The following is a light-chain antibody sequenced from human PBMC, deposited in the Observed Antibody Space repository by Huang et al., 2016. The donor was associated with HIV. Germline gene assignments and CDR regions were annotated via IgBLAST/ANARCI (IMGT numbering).Light chain of an antibody. CDR3: QQYDNLPYT. CDR2: DAS. V-gene: IGKV1-33*01. J-gene: IGKJ2*01. CDR1: QDISNY. Sequence: DIQMTQSPSSLSASVGDRVTITCQASQDISNYLNWYQQKPGKAPKLLIYDASNLETGVPSRFSGSGSGTEVTFTISSLQPEDIATYYCQQYDNLPYTFGQGTKLEIK.